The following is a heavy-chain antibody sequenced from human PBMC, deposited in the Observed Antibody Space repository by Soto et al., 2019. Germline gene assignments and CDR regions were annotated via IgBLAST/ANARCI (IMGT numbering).Heavy chain of an antibody. J-gene: IGHJ4*02. CDR3: AGYVDTAMETNLPFDY. Sequence: SVKVSCKASGGTFSSYAISWVRQAPGQGLEWMGGIISIFGTANYAQKFQGRVTITADESSSTAYMELSSLRSEDTAVYYCAGYVDTAMETNLPFDYWGQGTLVTVSS. CDR1: GGTFSSYA. D-gene: IGHD5-18*01. CDR2: IISIFGTA. V-gene: IGHV1-69*13.